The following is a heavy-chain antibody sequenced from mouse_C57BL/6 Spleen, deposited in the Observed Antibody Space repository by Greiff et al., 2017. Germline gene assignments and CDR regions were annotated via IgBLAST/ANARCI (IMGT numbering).Heavy chain of an antibody. D-gene: IGHD1-1*01. CDR1: GYTFTGYW. V-gene: IGHV1-9*01. Sequence: VKLVESGAELMKPGASVKLSCKATGYTFTGYWIEWVKQRPGHGLEWIGEILPGSGSTNYNEKFKGKTTFTANTSSNTAYMQLSRLTTEDSAIYYCAGRVTTVVADFDYWGQGTTLTVSS. J-gene: IGHJ2*01. CDR2: ILPGSGST. CDR3: AGRVTTVVADFDY.